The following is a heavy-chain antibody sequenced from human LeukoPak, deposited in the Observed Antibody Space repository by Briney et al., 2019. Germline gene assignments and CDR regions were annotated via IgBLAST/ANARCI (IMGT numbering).Heavy chain of an antibody. V-gene: IGHV3-23*01. D-gene: IGHD2-21*02. CDR1: GFTFSSHA. J-gene: IGHJ4*02. Sequence: PGGSLRLSCAASGFTFSSHAMSWVRQAPGKGLEWVATISGSGGSTYYANSVKGRFTISRDNSKNTLYLQMNSLRAEDSAVYYCAKDACVGDCNFHFDYWGQGTLVAVSS. CDR2: ISGSGGST. CDR3: AKDACVGDCNFHFDY.